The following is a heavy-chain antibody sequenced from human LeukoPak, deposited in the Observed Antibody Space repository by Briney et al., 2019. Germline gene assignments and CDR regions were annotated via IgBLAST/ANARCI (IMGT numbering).Heavy chain of an antibody. CDR3: VKDSSSGSYFDY. D-gene: IGHD3-10*01. CDR2: ISSNGGST. V-gene: IGHV3-64D*06. CDR1: GFTLSRYA. Sequence: GGSLRLSCSASGFTLSRYAMHWVRQAPGKGLEYVSAISSNGGSTYYADSVKGRFTISRDNSRNTLHLQMSSLRVEDTAVYYCVKDSSSGSYFDYWGQGTLVTVSS. J-gene: IGHJ4*02.